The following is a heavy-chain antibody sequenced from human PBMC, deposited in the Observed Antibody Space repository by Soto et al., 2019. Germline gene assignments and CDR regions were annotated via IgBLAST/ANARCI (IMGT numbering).Heavy chain of an antibody. CDR3: VRGGSGIYGMDI. CDR1: GFTFSSYW. J-gene: IGHJ6*02. D-gene: IGHD6-13*01. Sequence: EVQLVESGGGLVQPGVSLRLACAASGFTFSSYWMHWVRQAPGKGLVWISRIIRDGSSTNYADSVKGRFTISRDNAKNTLYLDINSLRADDTAVYFCVRGGSGIYGMDIWGQGTTVIVSS. V-gene: IGHV3-74*01. CDR2: IIRDGSST.